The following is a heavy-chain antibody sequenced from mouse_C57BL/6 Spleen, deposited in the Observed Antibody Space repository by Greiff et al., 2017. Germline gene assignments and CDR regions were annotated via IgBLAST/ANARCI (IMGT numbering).Heavy chain of an antibody. CDR3: ARSGEFSNYGAWFAY. D-gene: IGHD2-5*01. CDR1: GYAFSSYW. V-gene: IGHV1-80*01. CDR2: IYPGDGDT. J-gene: IGHJ3*01. Sequence: VQRVESGAELVKPGASVKISCKASGYAFSSYWMNWVKQRPGKGLEWIGQIYPGDGDTNYNGKFKGKATLTADKSSSTAYMQLSSLTSEDSAVYFCARSGEFSNYGAWFAYWGQGTLVTVSA.